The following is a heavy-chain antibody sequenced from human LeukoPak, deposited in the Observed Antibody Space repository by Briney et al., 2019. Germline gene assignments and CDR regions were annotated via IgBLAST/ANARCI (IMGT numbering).Heavy chain of an antibody. CDR3: AKDRAGTRLVDY. V-gene: IGHV3-9*01. Sequence: SGGSLRLSCAASGFTFDDYAMHWVRQAPGKGLEWVSGISWNSGSIGYADSVKGRFTISRDNAKNSLYLQMNSLRAEDTALYYCAKDRAGTRLVDYWGQGTLVTVSS. D-gene: IGHD1-1*01. CDR1: GFTFDDYA. J-gene: IGHJ4*02. CDR2: ISWNSGSI.